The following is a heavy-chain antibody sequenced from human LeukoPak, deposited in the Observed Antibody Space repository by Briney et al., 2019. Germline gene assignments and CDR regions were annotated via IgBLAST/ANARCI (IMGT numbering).Heavy chain of an antibody. Sequence: ASVKVSCKASGYTFTGYYMHWVRQAPGQGLEWMGLINPNSGGTNYAQKFQGRVTMTRDTSISTAYMELSRLRSDDTAVYYCARDLRRGYSYGGGVWGKGTTVTVSS. CDR1: GYTFTGYY. CDR2: INPNSGGT. J-gene: IGHJ6*04. CDR3: ARDLRRGYSYGGGV. V-gene: IGHV1-2*06. D-gene: IGHD5-18*01.